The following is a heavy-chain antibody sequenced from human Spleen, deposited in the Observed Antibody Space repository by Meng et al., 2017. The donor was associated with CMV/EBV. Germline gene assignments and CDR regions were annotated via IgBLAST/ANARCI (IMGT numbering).Heavy chain of an antibody. CDR1: GFTFSDYY. Sequence: GGSLRLSCAASGFTFSDYYMSWIRQAPGKGLEWVSYISSSGSTIYYADSVKGRFTISRDNAKNSLYLQMNSLRAEDTAVYYCVRSYTPSVSYYFDYWGLGTLVTVSS. V-gene: IGHV3-11*04. CDR3: VRSYTPSVSYYFDY. J-gene: IGHJ4*02. CDR2: ISSSGSTI. D-gene: IGHD3-10*01.